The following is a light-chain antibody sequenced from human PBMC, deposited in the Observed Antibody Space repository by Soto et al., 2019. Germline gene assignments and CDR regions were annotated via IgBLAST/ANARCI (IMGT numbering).Light chain of an antibody. CDR2: AAS. CDR3: LSGHSRP. CDR1: QGLSSY. V-gene: IGKV1-12*02. Sequence: DIQMTQSPSSVSASVGDRVTITCRASQGLSSYLAWYQQKPGKAPKLLIYAASNLQSGVPSRFSGSGSGTDFTLTISSLQPEDFATDFCLSGHSRPFGGGTKVEIK. J-gene: IGKJ4*01.